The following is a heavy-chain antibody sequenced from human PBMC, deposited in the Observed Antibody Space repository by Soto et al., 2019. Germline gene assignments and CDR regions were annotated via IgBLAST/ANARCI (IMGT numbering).Heavy chain of an antibody. J-gene: IGHJ2*01. D-gene: IGHD6-19*01. CDR2: ITPIFGTP. CDR1: GGTFSRYA. CDR3: AQTLGLAVSGPGRFDL. Sequence: QVQLVQSGTEVKKPGSSVKVSCKASGGTFSRYAINWVRQAPGRGLEWMGGITPIFGTPNYAQKFQGRVTITADGSTKTAYMELRRLRSEDMAVYYCAQTLGLAVSGPGRFDLWGRGTLVTVTS. V-gene: IGHV1-69*12.